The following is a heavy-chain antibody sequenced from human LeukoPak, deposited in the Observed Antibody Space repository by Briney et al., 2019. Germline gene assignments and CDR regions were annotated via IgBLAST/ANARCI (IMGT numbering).Heavy chain of an antibody. Sequence: GGSLRLSCAASGFSFNTYWMHWVRQAPGKGLEWVASIKGDGSDKCYVDSVKGRFTISRDNAKNSLYLQMNSLRAEDTAVYYCARDFRPDYGGNSGEPWGQGTLVTVSS. CDR2: IKGDGSDK. D-gene: IGHD4-23*01. CDR1: GFSFNTYW. CDR3: ARDFRPDYGGNSGEP. J-gene: IGHJ5*02. V-gene: IGHV3-7*03.